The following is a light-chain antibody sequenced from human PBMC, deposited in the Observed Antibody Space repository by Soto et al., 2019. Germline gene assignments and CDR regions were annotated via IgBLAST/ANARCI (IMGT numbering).Light chain of an antibody. CDR3: QQYNSYLFT. J-gene: IGKJ3*01. CDR2: KAS. CDR1: QSISTW. V-gene: IGKV1-5*03. Sequence: DIQMTQSPSTLSASVGERVTITCRASQSISTWLAWYQQKPGKAPKLLIYKASGLASGVPSRFSGSGSGTEFTLTISSLQPDDFATYYCQQYNSYLFTFGPGTKVDIK.